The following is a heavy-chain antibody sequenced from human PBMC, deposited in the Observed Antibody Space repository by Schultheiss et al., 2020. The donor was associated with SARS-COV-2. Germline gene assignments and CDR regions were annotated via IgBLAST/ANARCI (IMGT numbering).Heavy chain of an antibody. CDR2: ISAYNGNT. Sequence: ASVKVSCKASGYTFTGYYMHWVRQAPGQGLEWMGWISAYNGNTNYAQKLQGRVTMTTDTSTSTAYMELRSLRSDDTAVYYCARGGVVPAAISQYYYYYYMDVWGKGTTVTVSS. CDR1: GYTFTGYY. D-gene: IGHD2-2*02. CDR3: ARGGVVPAAISQYYYYYYMDV. J-gene: IGHJ6*03. V-gene: IGHV1-18*04.